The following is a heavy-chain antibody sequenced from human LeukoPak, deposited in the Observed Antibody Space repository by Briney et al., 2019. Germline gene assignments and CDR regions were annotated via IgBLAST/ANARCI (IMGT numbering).Heavy chain of an antibody. D-gene: IGHD2-15*01. CDR3: ASRGYNEGSYY. V-gene: IGHV4-59*01. Sequence: SETLSLTCTVSGGSISSYYWSWIRQPPGKGLEWIGYIYYSGSTNYNPSLKSRVTISVDTSKNQFSLKLSSVTAADTAVYYCASRGYNEGSYYWGQGTLVTVTS. J-gene: IGHJ4*02. CDR2: IYYSGST. CDR1: GGSISSYY.